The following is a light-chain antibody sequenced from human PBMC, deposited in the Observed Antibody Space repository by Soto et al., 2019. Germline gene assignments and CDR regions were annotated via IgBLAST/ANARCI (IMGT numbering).Light chain of an antibody. CDR2: GAS. V-gene: IGKV3D-15*01. CDR1: QGISSY. J-gene: IGKJ1*01. CDR3: QQYYHWPWT. Sequence: TQSPSSLSASVGDRVTITCRASQGISSYLAWYQQKPGQAPRLLIYGASSRATGIPDRFSGSGSGTDFTLTISRLEPEDFALYYCQQYYHWPWTFGQGTKV.